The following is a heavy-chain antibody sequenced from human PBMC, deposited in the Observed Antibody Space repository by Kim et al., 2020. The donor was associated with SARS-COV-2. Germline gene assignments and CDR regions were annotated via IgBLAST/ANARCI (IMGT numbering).Heavy chain of an antibody. CDR3: ARHQGCSGGSCYFLPDNYYYGMDV. J-gene: IGHJ6*02. Sequence: GESLKISCKGSGYSFTSYWIGWVRQMPGKGLEWMGIIYPGDSDTRYSPSFQGQVTISADKSISTAYLQWSSLKASDTAMYYCARHQGCSGGSCYFLPDNYYYGMDVWSQGTTVTVSS. CDR1: GYSFTSYW. D-gene: IGHD2-15*01. V-gene: IGHV5-51*01. CDR2: IYPGDSDT.